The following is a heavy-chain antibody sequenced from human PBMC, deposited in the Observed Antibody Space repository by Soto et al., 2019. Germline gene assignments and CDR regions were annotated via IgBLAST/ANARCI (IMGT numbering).Heavy chain of an antibody. CDR1: GGSISSYY. J-gene: IGHJ6*02. V-gene: IGHV4-59*01. Sequence: PSETLSLTCTVSGGSISSYYWSWIRQPPGKGLEWIGYIYYSGSTNYNPSLKSRVTISVDTSKNQFSLKLSSVTPADTAVYYCARSAQSSSGLYDAANYGMYVLCQGATLTIS. CDR2: IYYSGST. D-gene: IGHD6-19*01. CDR3: ARSAQSSSGLYDAANYGMYV.